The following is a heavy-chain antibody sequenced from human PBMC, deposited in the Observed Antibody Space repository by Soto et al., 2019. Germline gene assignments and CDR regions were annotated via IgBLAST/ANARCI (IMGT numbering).Heavy chain of an antibody. CDR2: IYPGDSDT. J-gene: IGHJ5*02. CDR1: GYSFTSYW. Sequence: PGESLKISCKGSGYSFTSYWIGWVRQMPGKGLEWMGIIYPGDSDTRYSPSFQGQVTISADKSISTAYLQWSSLKASDTAMYYCARTWSRHYGDYSIWFDPWGQGTLVTVSS. V-gene: IGHV5-51*01. CDR3: ARTWSRHYGDYSIWFDP. D-gene: IGHD4-17*01.